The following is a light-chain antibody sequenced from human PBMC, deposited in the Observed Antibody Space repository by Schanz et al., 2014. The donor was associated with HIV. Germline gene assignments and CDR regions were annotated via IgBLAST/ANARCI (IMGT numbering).Light chain of an antibody. Sequence: QSALTQPPSASGSPGQSVTISCTGTSSDVGGYNYVSWYQQHPGKAPKLMIYEVSKRPSGASNRFSGSKSGNTASLTISGLQAEDEADYFCTSYTSSSTLVLFGGGTKLTVL. CDR2: EVS. CDR3: TSYTSSSTLVL. J-gene: IGLJ3*02. CDR1: SSDVGGYNY. V-gene: IGLV2-14*01.